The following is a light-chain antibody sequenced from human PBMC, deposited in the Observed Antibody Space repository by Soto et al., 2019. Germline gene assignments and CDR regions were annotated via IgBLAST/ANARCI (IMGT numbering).Light chain of an antibody. CDR2: GAS. J-gene: IGKJ2*01. Sequence: EIVMTQSPATLSVSPGERATLSCRASQSVSSNLAWYQQKPGQAPRLLIYGASTRATGIPARFSGSGSGTEFTLIISSLQSEDFAVYSCQQYNNWPPITFGQGTKLEIK. CDR3: QQYNNWPPIT. V-gene: IGKV3-15*01. CDR1: QSVSSN.